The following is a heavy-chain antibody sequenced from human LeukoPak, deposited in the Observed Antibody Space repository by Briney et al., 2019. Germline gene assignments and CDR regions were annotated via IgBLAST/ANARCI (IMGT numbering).Heavy chain of an antibody. CDR3: ARVDYYGSGSYLREYYYYGMDV. D-gene: IGHD3-10*01. CDR1: GYTFTSYD. J-gene: IGHJ6*02. V-gene: IGHV1-8*01. Sequence: GASVKVSCKASGYTFTSYDINWVRQATGQGLEWMGWMNPNSGNTGYAQKFQGRVTMTRNTSIGTAYMELSSLRSEDTAVYYCARVDYYGSGSYLREYYYYGMDVWGQGTTVTVSS. CDR2: MNPNSGNT.